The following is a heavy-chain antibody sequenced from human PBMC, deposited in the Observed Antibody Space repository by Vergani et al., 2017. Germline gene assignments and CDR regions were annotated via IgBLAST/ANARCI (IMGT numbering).Heavy chain of an antibody. D-gene: IGHD2-2*01. CDR3: AKDPRGYCSSTSCSDYYGMDV. J-gene: IGHJ6*02. Sequence: VQLVESGGGLVKPGGSLRLSCAASGFTFSSYWMHWVRQAPGKGLVWVSRINSDGSSTSYADSVKGRFTISRDNAKNTLYLQMNSLTAEDTAVYYCAKDPRGYCSSTSCSDYYGMDVWGQGTTVTVSS. V-gene: IGHV3-74*01. CDR2: INSDGSST. CDR1: GFTFSSYW.